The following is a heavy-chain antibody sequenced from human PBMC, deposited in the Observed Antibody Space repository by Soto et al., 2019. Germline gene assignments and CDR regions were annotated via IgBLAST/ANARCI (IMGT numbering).Heavy chain of an antibody. D-gene: IGHD1-26*01. V-gene: IGHV2-5*02. Sequence: GPPMVNPTQTLTLTCSFSGFSLSTSGVGVGWIRQPPEKALEWLALIFWDDDKRYSPSLKSRLTITKDTSKNQVGLTLTNMDPGDTATYYCARILTGTGGHFDERGQGDLVTVS. CDR1: GFSLSTSGVG. CDR2: IFWDDDK. J-gene: IGHJ4*02. CDR3: ARILTGTGGHFDE.